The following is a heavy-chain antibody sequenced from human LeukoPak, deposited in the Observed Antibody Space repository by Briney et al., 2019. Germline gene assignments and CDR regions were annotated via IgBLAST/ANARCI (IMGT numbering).Heavy chain of an antibody. CDR3: ARESGGIATTRFDY. CDR1: GFTFSSYE. J-gene: IGHJ4*02. D-gene: IGHD5-24*01. CDR2: ISSSGSTI. V-gene: IGHV3-48*03. Sequence: GGSLRLSCAASGFTFSSYEMNWVRQAPGKGLEWVSYISSSGSTIHYADSVKGRFTISRDNAKNSLYLQMNGLRAEDTAVYYCARESGGIATTRFDYWGQGTLVTVSS.